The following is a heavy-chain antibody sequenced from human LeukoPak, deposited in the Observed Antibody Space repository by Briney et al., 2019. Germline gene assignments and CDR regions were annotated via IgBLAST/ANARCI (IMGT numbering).Heavy chain of an antibody. D-gene: IGHD3-10*02. V-gene: IGHV3-23*01. J-gene: IGHJ4*02. CDR3: TKPDSALFSPPHY. Sequence: GGSLRLSCVGSEFTFSSYAMSWVRQAPGKGLEWVSSTSGRGDTTYYADSVKGRFTISKNISKNTLYLQMNSLTAEDTAVYYFTKPDSALFSPPHYWGRGTLVTVSS. CDR1: EFTFSSYA. CDR2: TSGRGDTT.